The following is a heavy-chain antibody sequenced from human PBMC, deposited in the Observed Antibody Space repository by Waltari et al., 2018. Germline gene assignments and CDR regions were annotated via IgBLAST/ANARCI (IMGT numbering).Heavy chain of an antibody. D-gene: IGHD6-19*01. CDR3: ARDDGGGAVAGYFDY. J-gene: IGHJ4*02. V-gene: IGHV1-69*01. Sequence: QVQLVQSGAEVKKPGSSVKVSCKASGGTFSSYAISWVRQAPGQGLEWMGGIIPIFGTANTAQKVQGRVTITADESTSTAYMELSSLRAEDTAVYYCARDDGGGAVAGYFDYWGQGTLVTVSS. CDR2: IIPIFGTA. CDR1: GGTFSSYA.